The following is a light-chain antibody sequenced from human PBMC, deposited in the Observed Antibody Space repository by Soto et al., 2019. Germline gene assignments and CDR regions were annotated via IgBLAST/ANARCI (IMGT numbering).Light chain of an antibody. CDR2: KAS. CDR1: QTNSSW. V-gene: IGKV1-5*03. Sequence: DIQMSQSPSTLPGSVGVRVTITRRASQTNSSWLAWYHQQPAKAPKLLIYKASTLKSGVPSTCIGSGAETKDSTPIISRQPDDFVTYYCQQYNSYSEAFGQGTKVDIK. CDR3: QQYNSYSEA. J-gene: IGKJ1*01.